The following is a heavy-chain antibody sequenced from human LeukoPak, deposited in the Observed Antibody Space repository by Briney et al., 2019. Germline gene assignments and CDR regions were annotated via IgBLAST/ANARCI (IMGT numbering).Heavy chain of an antibody. CDR1: GFTFSYYG. CDR2: ISYDGSNK. V-gene: IGHV3-30*18. CDR3: AKDYCDSSGYYNDAFDM. Sequence: GRSLRLSCAASGFTFSYYGMHWVRQAPGKGLEWVAVISYDGSNKYYAGSVKGRFTISRDNSKNTLYLQMNSLRAEDTAVYYCAKDYCDSSGYYNDAFDMWGQGTMVTVSS. J-gene: IGHJ3*02. D-gene: IGHD3-22*01.